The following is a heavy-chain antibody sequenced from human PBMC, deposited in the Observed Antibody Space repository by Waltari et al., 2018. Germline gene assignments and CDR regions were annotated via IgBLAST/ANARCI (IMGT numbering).Heavy chain of an antibody. CDR2: INYDGSQT. CDR3: AKSRGFEY. CDR1: GIPFSRYW. D-gene: IGHD2-2*01. J-gene: IGHJ4*02. Sequence: EVQLVESGGGLVPPGGCLRLSCGASGIPFSRYWMSWVRQTPGKGLQWVANINYDGSQTYYVDSVKGRFTISRDNAKNSVFLQMNSLRVEDTAVYYCAKSRGFEYWGQGALITVSS. V-gene: IGHV3-7*01.